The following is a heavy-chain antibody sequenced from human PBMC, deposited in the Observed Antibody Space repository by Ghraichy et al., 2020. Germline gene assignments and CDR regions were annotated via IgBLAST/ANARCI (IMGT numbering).Heavy chain of an antibody. D-gene: IGHD6-19*01. CDR2: ISSSSSYI. V-gene: IGHV3-21*01. CDR1: GFTFSSYS. Sequence: GGSRRLSCAASGFTFSSYSMNWVRQAPGKGLEWVSSISSSSSYIYYADSVKGRFTISRDNAKNSLYLQMNSLRAEDTAVYYCASGAGYSSGWHGWGQGTLVTVSS. CDR3: ASGAGYSSGWHG. J-gene: IGHJ4*02.